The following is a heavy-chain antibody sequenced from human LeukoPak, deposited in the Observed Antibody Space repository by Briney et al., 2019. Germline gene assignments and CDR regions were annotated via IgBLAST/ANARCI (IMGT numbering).Heavy chain of an antibody. CDR3: ARLPPGAAAFYYYYGMDV. V-gene: IGHV5-51*01. CDR2: IYPGDSDT. Sequence: GESLQISCQGSGYSFTSYWIGWVRPMPGKGLEWMGIIYPGDSDTRYSPSFQGQVTISADKSISTAYLQWSSLKASDTAMYYCARLPPGAAAFYYYYGMDVWGQGTTVTVSS. CDR1: GYSFTSYW. J-gene: IGHJ6*02. D-gene: IGHD6-13*01.